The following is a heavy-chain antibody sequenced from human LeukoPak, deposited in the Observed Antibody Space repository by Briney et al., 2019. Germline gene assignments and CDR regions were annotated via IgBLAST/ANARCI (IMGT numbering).Heavy chain of an antibody. J-gene: IGHJ4*02. CDR1: GGSISSSSYY. CDR2: IYYSGST. V-gene: IGHV4-39*01. D-gene: IGHD3-22*01. CDR3: ARPSQALRHDSSGYYEPSFDY. Sequence: PSETLSLTCTVSGGSISSSSYYWGWIRQPPGKGLEWIGSIYYSGSTYYNPSLKSRVTISVDTSKNQFSLKLSSVTAADTAVYYCARPSQALRHDSSGYYEPSFDYWGQGTLVTVSS.